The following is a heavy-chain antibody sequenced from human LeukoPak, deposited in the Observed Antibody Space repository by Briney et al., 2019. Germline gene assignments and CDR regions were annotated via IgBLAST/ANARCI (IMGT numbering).Heavy chain of an antibody. V-gene: IGHV1-2*06. J-gene: IGHJ5*02. CDR1: GYTFTGYY. CDR3: ARDRSEDYVWGSYRYTISGFAP. D-gene: IGHD3-16*02. Sequence: ASVKVSCKASGYTFTGYYMHWVRQAPGQGLEWMGRINPNSGGTNYAQKFHGRVTMTRDTSISPAYMSLSRLRSDDTAVYYCARDRSEDYVWGSYRYTISGFAPWGQGTLVTVSS. CDR2: INPNSGGT.